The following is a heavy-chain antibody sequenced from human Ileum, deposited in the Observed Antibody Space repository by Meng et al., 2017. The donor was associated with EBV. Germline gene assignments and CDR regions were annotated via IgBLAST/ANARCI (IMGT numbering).Heavy chain of an antibody. J-gene: IGHJ4*02. CDR2: IYYSGST. V-gene: IGHV4-59*08. CDR3: ARGGWSLDY. CDR1: GGSISSYY. Sequence: QGRLQGSGPGLVKPSGTLSLTCTVSGGSISSYYWSWIRQPPGKGLEWIGYIYYSGSTNYNPSLKSRVTISVDTSKNQFSLNLSSVTAADTAVYYCARGGWSLDYWGQGTLVTVSS. D-gene: IGHD2-15*01.